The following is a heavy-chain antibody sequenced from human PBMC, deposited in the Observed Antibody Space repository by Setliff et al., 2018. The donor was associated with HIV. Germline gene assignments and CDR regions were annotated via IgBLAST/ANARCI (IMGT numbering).Heavy chain of an antibody. CDR1: GGSISSGSYY. J-gene: IGHJ3*02. D-gene: IGHD2-15*01. CDR2: IYTSGST. Sequence: SETLSLTCFLSGGSISSGSYYWSWIRQPAGKGREWIGHIYTSGSTNYNPSLKSRVTISVDTSKNQFSLKLSSVTAADTAVYYCARMRGVVVVAAILILAADAFDIWGQGTMVTVSS. V-gene: IGHV4-61*09. CDR3: ARMRGVVVVAAILILAADAFDI.